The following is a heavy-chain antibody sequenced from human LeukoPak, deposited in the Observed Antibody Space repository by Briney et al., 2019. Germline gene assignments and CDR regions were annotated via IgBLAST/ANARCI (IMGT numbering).Heavy chain of an antibody. V-gene: IGHV4-39*01. Sequence: PSETLSLTWAVSGGSTSSSNYYWGWIRQPPGKGLDWIGGIHYSGNTYYNPSLKSRVTISVDTSKNQFSLKLSSVTAADTAVYYCARLGAGPTYYDFWSGYSSFYFDYWGQGTLVTVSS. CDR1: GGSTSSSNYY. D-gene: IGHD3-3*01. CDR3: ARLGAGPTYYDFWSGYSSFYFDY. J-gene: IGHJ4*02. CDR2: IHYSGNT.